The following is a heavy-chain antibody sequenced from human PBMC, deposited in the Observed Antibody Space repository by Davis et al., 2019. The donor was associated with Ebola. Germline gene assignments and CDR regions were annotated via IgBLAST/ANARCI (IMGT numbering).Heavy chain of an antibody. J-gene: IGHJ6*03. CDR1: GGSFRGFS. D-gene: IGHD6-19*01. CDR3: AREPGIAVAGYYMDV. Sequence: PSETLSLTCAVYGGSFRGFSWTWIRQSPGQGLEWIGEITHSGGTKYNPSLRGRVSMSADTSKNQFSLKLTYVTAADTAVYYCAREPGIAVAGYYMDVWGKGTTVTVSS. V-gene: IGHV4-34*01. CDR2: ITHSGGT.